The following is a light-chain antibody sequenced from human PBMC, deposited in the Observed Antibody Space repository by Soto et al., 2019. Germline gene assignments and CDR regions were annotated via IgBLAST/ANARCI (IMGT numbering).Light chain of an antibody. V-gene: IGLV6-57*02. Sequence: FMLTQPHSVSESPGKTVTISCTGSSGSIASGYVQWYQQRPGSAPTTLIYEDNQRPAGVPDRFSGSIDSSSHSASLTISGLRPEDEADYYCQYSDGKNMVFGGVTKLSVL. J-gene: IGLJ2*01. CDR2: EDN. CDR1: SGSIASGY. CDR3: QYSDGKNMV.